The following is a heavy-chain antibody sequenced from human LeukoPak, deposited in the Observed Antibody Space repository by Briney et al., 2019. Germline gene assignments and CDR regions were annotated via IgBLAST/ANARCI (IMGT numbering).Heavy chain of an antibody. CDR3: ARHGPAYEMDIVVVPAALYMDV. V-gene: IGHV4-4*07. CDR2: IYTSGST. J-gene: IGHJ6*03. Sequence: SETLSLTCPVPGGSISSYYWSLIRQPAGNGLEWIGRIYTSGSTNYNPSLKSRVTMSVDTSKHQFSLKLSSVTAADTAVYFFARHGPAYEMDIVVVPAALYMDVWGKGTTVTVSS. D-gene: IGHD2-2*03. CDR1: GGSISSYY.